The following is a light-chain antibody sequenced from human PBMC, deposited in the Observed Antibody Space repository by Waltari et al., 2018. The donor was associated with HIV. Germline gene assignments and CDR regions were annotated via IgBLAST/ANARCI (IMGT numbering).Light chain of an antibody. CDR3: AAWDDSLNGYYV. CDR2: SNN. V-gene: IGLV1-44*01. CDR1: SSNIGRNT. J-gene: IGLJ1*01. Sequence: QSVLTQPPSASGTPGQRVTISCSGSSSNIGRNTVTWYQQFPGMAPKLLIYSNNQRPSGVPDRFSGSKSGTSASLAISGLQSEDEGDYYCAAWDDSLNGYYVFGTGTKVTVL.